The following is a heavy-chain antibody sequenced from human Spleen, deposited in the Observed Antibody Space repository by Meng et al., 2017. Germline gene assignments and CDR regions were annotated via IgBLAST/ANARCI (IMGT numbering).Heavy chain of an antibody. CDR3: ASQEESGWYAYPGY. CDR1: GGSVSSISYY. Sequence: QVHLHECGPGLVRPPETLSLTCTGSGGSVSSISYYWSWIRQPPGRGLEWIGDISYSGSTRYNSSLMSRVTISVDTSKNQFSLKLSSVTAADTAVYYCASQEESGWYAYPGYWGQGTLVTVSS. J-gene: IGHJ4*02. CDR2: ISYSGST. D-gene: IGHD6-19*01. V-gene: IGHV4-61*01.